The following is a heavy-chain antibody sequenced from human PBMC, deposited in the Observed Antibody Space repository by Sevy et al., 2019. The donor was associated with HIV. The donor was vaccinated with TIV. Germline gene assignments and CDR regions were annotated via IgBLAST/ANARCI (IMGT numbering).Heavy chain of an antibody. V-gene: IGHV3-23*01. Sequence: GGSLRLSCAASGFTFSSYAMSWVRQAPGKGLEWVSAISGSGISTYYADSVKGRFTISRDNFKNTLYLQMNNLRAEDTAVFYCAKGSGYSGYETDYWGQGTLVTVSS. CDR2: ISGSGIST. CDR3: AKGSGYSGYETDY. CDR1: GFTFSSYA. J-gene: IGHJ4*02. D-gene: IGHD5-12*01.